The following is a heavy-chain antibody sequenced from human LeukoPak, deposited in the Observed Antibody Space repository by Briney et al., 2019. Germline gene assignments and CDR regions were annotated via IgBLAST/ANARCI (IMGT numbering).Heavy chain of an antibody. CDR2: ISSSSSNR. CDR1: GFTFSRYS. V-gene: IGHV3-21*01. D-gene: IGHD1-1*01. Sequence: GGSLSLSCAASGFTFSRYSMNCVRRAPGKAREWVSSISSSSSNRYHADSVKGRFTISRDNAKNSLYLQMNSLRAEDTAVYYCARGSRNYLYFDYWGQGTLVTVSS. CDR3: ARGSRNYLYFDY. J-gene: IGHJ4*02.